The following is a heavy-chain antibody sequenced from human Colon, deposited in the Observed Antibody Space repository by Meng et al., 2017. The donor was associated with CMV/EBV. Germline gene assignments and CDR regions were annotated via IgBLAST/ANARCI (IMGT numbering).Heavy chain of an antibody. CDR1: GGSVSSGNYY. CDR2: VHYSGST. D-gene: IGHD3-10*01. V-gene: IGHV4-61*01. Sequence: SETLSLTCTVSGGSVSSGNYYWTWIRQPPGKGLECIGYVHYSGSTYYNPSLRSRATISVDTSKNQFSLKLSSVTAADTAVYYCARSTGYPREFGYWGQGTLVTVSS. J-gene: IGHJ4*02. CDR3: ARSTGYPREFGY.